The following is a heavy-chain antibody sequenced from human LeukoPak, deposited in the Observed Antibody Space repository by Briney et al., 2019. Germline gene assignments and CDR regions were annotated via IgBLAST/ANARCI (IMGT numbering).Heavy chain of an antibody. CDR3: ARRRYCSSTSCSSQEYYFDY. J-gene: IGHJ4*02. Sequence: SETLSLTCTVSGGSISSYYWSWIRQPPGKGLEWIGYIYYSGSINYNPSLKSRVTISVDTSKNQFSLKLSSVTAADTAVYYCARRRYCSSTSCSSQEYYFDYWGQGTLVTVSS. CDR1: GGSISSYY. CDR2: IYYSGSI. D-gene: IGHD2-2*01. V-gene: IGHV4-59*01.